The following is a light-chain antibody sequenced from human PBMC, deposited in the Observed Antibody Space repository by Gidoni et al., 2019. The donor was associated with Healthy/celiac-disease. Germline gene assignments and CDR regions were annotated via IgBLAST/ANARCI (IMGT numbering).Light chain of an antibody. J-gene: IGKJ5*01. CDR3: QQSYSTPIT. CDR1: QSIVSY. CDR2: AAS. Sequence: DIQMTQSPSSLSASVGDRVTITCQASQSIVSYLHWYQHKPGKAPNLLLYAASSLHSGVPSRFSGSVSGTEFSLTISSLQPEDFATYYCQQSYSTPITFGQGTRLEIK. V-gene: IGKV1-39*01.